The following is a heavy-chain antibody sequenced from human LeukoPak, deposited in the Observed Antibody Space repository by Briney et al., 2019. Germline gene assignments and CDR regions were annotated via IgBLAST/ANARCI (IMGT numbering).Heavy chain of an antibody. V-gene: IGHV3-30*02. CDR1: AFTFSTYG. CDR2: IRYDGSNK. J-gene: IGHJ4*02. CDR3: AREQRIAATYYFDY. D-gene: IGHD6-25*01. Sequence: GGSLRLSCAASAFTFSTYGMHWVRQAPGKGLEWVAFIRYDGSNKYYADSVKGRFTISRDNSKNTLYLQMNSLRAEDTAVYYCAREQRIAATYYFDYWGQGTLVTVSS.